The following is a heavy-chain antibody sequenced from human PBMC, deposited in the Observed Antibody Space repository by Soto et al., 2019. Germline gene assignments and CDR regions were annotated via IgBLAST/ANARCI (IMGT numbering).Heavy chain of an antibody. D-gene: IGHD3-3*01. CDR1: GYNSSSYW. Sequence: GESLKISCRGSGYNSSSYWIAWVRQMSGKGPEWVGSVYVSDSETKYSPSFQGQVTISADKYTNTAYLYWSSLKASDTAMYYCSRWRTIRGRDACYMWGEGTMFTVSS. CDR3: SRWRTIRGRDACYM. CDR2: VYVSDSET. V-gene: IGHV5-51*01. J-gene: IGHJ3*02.